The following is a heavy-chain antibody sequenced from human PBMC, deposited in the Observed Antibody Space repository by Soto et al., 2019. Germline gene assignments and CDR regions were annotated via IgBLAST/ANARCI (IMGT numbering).Heavy chain of an antibody. V-gene: IGHV3-15*01. CDR3: TTDFPLYDILTGYSFKYFDY. J-gene: IGHJ4*02. CDR1: GFTFSNAW. D-gene: IGHD3-9*01. Sequence: GGSLRLSCAASGFTFSNAWMSWVRQAPGKGLEWVGRIKSKTDGGTTDYAAPVKGRFTISRDDSKNKLYLQMNSLKTEDTAVYYCTTDFPLYDILTGYSFKYFDYWGQGTLVTVSS. CDR2: IKSKTDGGTT.